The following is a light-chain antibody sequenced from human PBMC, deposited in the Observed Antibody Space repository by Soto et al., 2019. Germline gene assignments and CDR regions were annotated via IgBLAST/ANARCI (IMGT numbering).Light chain of an antibody. CDR3: QQYGSSPRT. J-gene: IGKJ2*01. CDR1: QSVSSSL. V-gene: IGKV3-20*01. Sequence: EIVLTQSPGTLSLSPGEGATLSCRASQSVSSSLLAWYQQKPGQAPRLLIYGASGRATGIPDRFSGSGSGTDLTLTISRLEPEDFSVYYCQQYGSSPRTFGQGTKLEIK. CDR2: GAS.